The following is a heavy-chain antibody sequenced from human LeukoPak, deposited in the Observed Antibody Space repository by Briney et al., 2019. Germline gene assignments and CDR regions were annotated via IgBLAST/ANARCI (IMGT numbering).Heavy chain of an antibody. CDR2: ISRTI. D-gene: IGHD3-16*01. V-gene: IGHV3-11*01. CDR3: ARRIWGADSQSHTFDI. J-gene: IGHJ3*02. CDR1: GFTLSDYY. Sequence: GGSLRLSCAASGFTLSDYYMGWIRQAPGKGLEWISYISRTIYYAEPVKGRFTISRHNAKNSLYLQMNSLRAEDTAVYYCARRIWGADSQSHTFDIWGQGTMVTVSS.